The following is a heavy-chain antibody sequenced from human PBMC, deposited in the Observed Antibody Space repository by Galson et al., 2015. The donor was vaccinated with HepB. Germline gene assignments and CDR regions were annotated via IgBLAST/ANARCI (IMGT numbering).Heavy chain of an antibody. CDR1: GGTFSSYA. J-gene: IGHJ5*02. CDR2: IIPIFGTA. Sequence: SVKVSCKASGGTFSSYAISWVRQAPGQGLEWMGGIIPIFGTANYAQKFQGRVTITADESTSTAYMELSSLRSEDTAVYYCARETLGYCSGGSCPGWFDPWGQGTLVTVSS. V-gene: IGHV1-69*13. CDR3: ARETLGYCSGGSCPGWFDP. D-gene: IGHD2-15*01.